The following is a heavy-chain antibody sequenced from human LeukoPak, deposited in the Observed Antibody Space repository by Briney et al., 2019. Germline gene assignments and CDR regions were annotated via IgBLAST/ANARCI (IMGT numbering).Heavy chain of an antibody. CDR3: ASLYYYDKSGYSD. CDR1: GFTFSSYT. D-gene: IGHD3-22*01. CDR2: ISSSSSYV. Sequence: GGSLRLSCAASGFTFSSYTMNWVRQAPGKGLEWVSCISSSSSYVYYADSVKGRFTISRDNAKNSLYLQMNSLRAEDTAMYYCASLYYYDKSGYSDWGQGTLVTVSS. J-gene: IGHJ4*02. V-gene: IGHV3-21*01.